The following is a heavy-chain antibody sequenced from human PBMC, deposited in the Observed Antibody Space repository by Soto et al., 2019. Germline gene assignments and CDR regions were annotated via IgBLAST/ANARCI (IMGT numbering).Heavy chain of an antibody. D-gene: IGHD5-12*01. V-gene: IGHV3-74*01. CDR3: TRGASGYGNFDY. CDR1: GFSFSTW. J-gene: IGHJ4*02. CDR2: INSDGSSI. Sequence: EVQLVESGGGVVQPGGSLRLSCVAAGFSFSTWMHWVRQAPGKGLEWLSRINSDGSSISYADFAKGRFTVSRDNVKNTLYLQIDSLPVEDTAVYYCTRGASGYGNFDYWGQGVLLTVS.